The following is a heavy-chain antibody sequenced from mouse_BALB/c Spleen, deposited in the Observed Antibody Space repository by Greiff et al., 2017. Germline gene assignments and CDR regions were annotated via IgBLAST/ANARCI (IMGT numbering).Heavy chain of an antibody. CDR2: IYPSDSYT. V-gene: IGHV1-69*02. J-gene: IGHJ2*01. CDR3: TRKNGYDSFDY. Sequence: VQLQQPGAELVRPGASVKLSCKASGYTFTSYWINWVKQRPGQGLEWIGNIYPSDSYTNYNQKFKDKATLTVDKSSSTAYMQLSSPTSEDSAVYYCTRKNGYDSFDYWGQGTTRTVSS. D-gene: IGHD2-2*01. CDR1: GYTFTSYW.